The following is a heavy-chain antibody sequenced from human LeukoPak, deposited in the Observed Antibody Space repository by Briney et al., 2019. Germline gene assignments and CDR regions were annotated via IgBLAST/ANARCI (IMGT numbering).Heavy chain of an antibody. CDR3: AKEGSSGSLNYYYGMDV. Sequence: GRSLRLSCAASGFTFSSYAMHWVRQAPGKGLEWVAVISYDGSNKYYADSVKGRFTISRDNSKNTLYLQMNSLRAEDTAVYYCAKEGSSGSLNYYYGMDVWGQGTTVTVSS. CDR2: ISYDGSNK. CDR1: GFTFSSYA. J-gene: IGHJ6*02. D-gene: IGHD3-10*01. V-gene: IGHV3-30-3*01.